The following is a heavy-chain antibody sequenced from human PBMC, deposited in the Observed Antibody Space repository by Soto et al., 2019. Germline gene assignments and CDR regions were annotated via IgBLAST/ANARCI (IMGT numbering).Heavy chain of an antibody. V-gene: IGHV3-33*01. J-gene: IGHJ4*02. CDR3: AREDGGSYLLLDY. Sequence: QVQLVESGGGVVQPGRSLRLSCAASGFTFSSYGMHWIRQAPGKGLEWVAVIWYDGSNKYYADSVKGRFTISRDNSKNTLYLQMNSLRAEDTAVYYCAREDGGSYLLLDYWGQGTLVTVSS. D-gene: IGHD1-26*01. CDR1: GFTFSSYG. CDR2: IWYDGSNK.